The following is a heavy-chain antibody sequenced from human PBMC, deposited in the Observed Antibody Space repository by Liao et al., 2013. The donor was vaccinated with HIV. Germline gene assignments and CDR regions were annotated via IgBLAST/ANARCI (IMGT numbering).Heavy chain of an antibody. CDR1: GGSISSGEYY. CDR3: ARERIPLKFGYFDL. J-gene: IGHJ2*01. CDR2: IYYSGST. Sequence: QVQLQESGPGLVKPSQTLSLTCSVSGGSISSGEYYWSWIRQPPGKGLEWIGYIYYSGSTYYNPSLKSRVTISVDTSKNQFSLKLSSVTAADTAVYYCARERIPLKFGYFDLWGRGTLVAVSS. D-gene: IGHD2-15*01. V-gene: IGHV4-30-4*08.